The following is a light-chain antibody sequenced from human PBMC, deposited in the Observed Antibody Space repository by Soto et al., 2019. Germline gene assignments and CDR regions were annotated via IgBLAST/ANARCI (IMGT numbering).Light chain of an antibody. V-gene: IGKV3-20*01. J-gene: IGKJ5*01. CDR2: GAS. CDR3: QPYDSSPQT. Sequence: EIVLTQSPGTLSLSPGEIATLSCRASQSVSSSYLDWYQQKPGQAPRLLIYGASSRATGIPDSFSGSGSGTDFTLTISRLEPEDCAVYYCQPYDSSPQTFGQGTRLEIK. CDR1: QSVSSSY.